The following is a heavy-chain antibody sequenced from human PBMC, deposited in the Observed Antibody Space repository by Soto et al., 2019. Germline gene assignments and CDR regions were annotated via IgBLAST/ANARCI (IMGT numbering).Heavy chain of an antibody. CDR3: ARGYFDSGHGYDL. V-gene: IGHV5-51*01. D-gene: IGHD3-10*01. CDR1: GHLFNNHW. CDR2: IFTRDSET. Sequence: GESLKISCKGPGHLFNNHWIGWVRQTPGKGLEWMGLIFTRDSETKTSPSFQGHVSFSVDNSINTVYLQWASLKTTDTGIYFCARGYFDSGHGYDLWGQGTLVTVSS. J-gene: IGHJ5*02.